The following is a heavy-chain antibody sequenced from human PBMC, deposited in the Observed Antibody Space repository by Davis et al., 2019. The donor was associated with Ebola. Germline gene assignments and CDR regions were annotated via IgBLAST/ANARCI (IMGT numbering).Heavy chain of an antibody. CDR2: ISYDGSNK. J-gene: IGHJ4*02. CDR3: ARDRYGEYSGIYYFDY. CDR1: GFTFSSYA. Sequence: GESLKISCAASGFTFSSYAMHWVRQAPGKGLEWVAVISYDGSNKYYADSVKGRFTTSRDNSKNTLYLQMNSLRAEDTAVYYCARDRYGEYSGIYYFDYWGQGTLVTVSS. D-gene: IGHD1-26*01. V-gene: IGHV3-30-3*01.